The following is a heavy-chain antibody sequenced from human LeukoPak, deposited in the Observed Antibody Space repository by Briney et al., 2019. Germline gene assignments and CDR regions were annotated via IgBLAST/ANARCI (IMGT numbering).Heavy chain of an antibody. CDR2: ISGSSGYT. D-gene: IGHD6-6*01. CDR1: GFTFSSYA. J-gene: IGHJ4*02. Sequence: GGSLRLSCAASGFTFSSYAMSWVRQAPGKGLERVSIISGSSGYTYYADSVKGRFTISRDNSKNTLYLQMNSLRVEDTAVYYCAKCFSSSPPRGPFDYWGQGALVTVSS. V-gene: IGHV3-23*01. CDR3: AKCFSSSPPRGPFDY.